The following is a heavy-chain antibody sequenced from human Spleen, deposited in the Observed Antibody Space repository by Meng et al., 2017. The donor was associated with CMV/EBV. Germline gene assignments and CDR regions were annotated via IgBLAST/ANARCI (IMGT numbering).Heavy chain of an antibody. D-gene: IGHD5/OR15-5a*01. CDR1: GGSISSHF. CDR2: IYYSGST. J-gene: IGHJ5*02. CDR3: AGASTSSASSRWFDP. Sequence: SETLSLTCIVSGGSISSHFWSWIRQPPGKGLEWIGYIYYSGSTYYNPPLKSRVTISVDTSENQFSLKLTSVTAADTAVYYCAGASTSSASSRWFDPWGQGILVTVSS. V-gene: IGHV4-59*11.